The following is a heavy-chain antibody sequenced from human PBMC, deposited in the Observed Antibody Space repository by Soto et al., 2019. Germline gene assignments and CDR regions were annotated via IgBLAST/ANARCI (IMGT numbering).Heavy chain of an antibody. D-gene: IGHD2-8*01. CDR2: INTNTGNP. CDR3: ARDYCTNGVCSHDAFDI. Sequence: ASVKVSCKASGYTFTSYAMNWVRQAPGQGLEWMGWINTNTGNPTYAQGFTGRFVFSLDTSVSTAYLQICSLQAEDTAVYYCARDYCTNGVCSHDAFDIWGQGTMVTVSS. J-gene: IGHJ3*02. CDR1: GYTFTSYA. V-gene: IGHV7-4-1*01.